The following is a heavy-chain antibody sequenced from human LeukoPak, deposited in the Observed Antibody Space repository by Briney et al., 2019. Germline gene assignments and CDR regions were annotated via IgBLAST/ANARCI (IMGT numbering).Heavy chain of an antibody. D-gene: IGHD3-22*01. CDR3: ARDSRESDYYDSSGYYLPSDY. V-gene: IGHV1-46*01. CDR1: GYTFSTYY. Sequence: GASVEVSCKTSGYTFSTYYMHWVRQAPGQGLEWMGIINTSGGGTSYAQRFQGRVTMTRDMSTSTVYMELSSLRSEGTAVYYCARDSRESDYYDSSGYYLPSDYWGQGTLVTVSS. CDR2: INTSGGGT. J-gene: IGHJ4*02.